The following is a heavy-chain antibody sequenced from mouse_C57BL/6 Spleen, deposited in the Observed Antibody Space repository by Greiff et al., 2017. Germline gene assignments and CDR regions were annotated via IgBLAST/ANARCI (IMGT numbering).Heavy chain of an antibody. CDR3: ARQMGNCDRYAMDY. V-gene: IGHV5-6*02. CDR1: GFTFSSYG. D-gene: IGHD4-1*01. Sequence: DVMLVESGGDLVKPGGSLKLSCAASGFTFSSYGMSWVRQTPDKRLEWVATISSGGSYTYYPDSVKGRFTISRDNATNTLYLQMSSLKSEDTAMYYCARQMGNCDRYAMDYWGQGTSVTVSS. J-gene: IGHJ4*01. CDR2: ISSGGSYT.